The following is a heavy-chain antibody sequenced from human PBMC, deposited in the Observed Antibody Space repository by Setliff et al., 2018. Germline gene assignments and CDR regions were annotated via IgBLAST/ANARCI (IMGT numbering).Heavy chain of an antibody. CDR1: GYSFTKYW. CDR2: IDPADSDT. D-gene: IGHD2-21*02. CDR3: ARRGWGSSSGDCYSPKGCYYYYMDV. J-gene: IGHJ6*03. Sequence: PGESLKISCKAAGYSFTKYWIGWVRQMPGKGLEWMGIIDPADSDTTYSPSFHGQVTISADKSIGTAYLQWSSLKASDTAIYYCARRGWGSSSGDCYSPKGCYYYYMDVWGKGTTVTVSS. V-gene: IGHV5-51*01.